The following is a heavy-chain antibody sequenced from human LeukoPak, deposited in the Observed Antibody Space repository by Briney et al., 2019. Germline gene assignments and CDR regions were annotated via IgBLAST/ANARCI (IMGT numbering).Heavy chain of an antibody. CDR1: VGTFSSYA. V-gene: IGHV1-69*01. Sequence: SVKVSFKASVGTFSSYAISWVRQAPGQGLEWMGGIIPIFGTANYAQKFQCRVTITADESTSTGYMELSSLRAEDTAVYYCARSNPDGGYSYGTYYAWFDPWGQGTLVTVSS. CDR3: ARSNPDGGYSYGTYYAWFDP. J-gene: IGHJ5*02. D-gene: IGHD5-18*01. CDR2: IIPIFGTA.